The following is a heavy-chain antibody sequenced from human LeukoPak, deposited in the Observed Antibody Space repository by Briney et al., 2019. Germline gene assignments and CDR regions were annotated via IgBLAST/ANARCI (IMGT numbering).Heavy chain of an antibody. Sequence: ASVKVSCKASGYTFTSYYMHWVRQAPGQGLEWMGIINPSGGSTSYAQKFQGRVTMTRDTSTRTVYMELSSLRSEDTAVYYCARAVGATTDFDYWGQGTLVTVSS. CDR1: GYTFTSYY. D-gene: IGHD1-26*01. J-gene: IGHJ4*02. CDR3: ARAVGATTDFDY. CDR2: INPSGGST. V-gene: IGHV1-46*01.